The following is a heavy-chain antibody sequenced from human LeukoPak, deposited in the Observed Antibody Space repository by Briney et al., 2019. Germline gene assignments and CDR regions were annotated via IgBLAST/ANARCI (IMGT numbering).Heavy chain of an antibody. J-gene: IGHJ4*02. CDR3: TTSGDYVWGSYRGGLSY. V-gene: IGHV3-15*07. D-gene: IGHD3-16*02. CDR2: IVSRSDGGKI. CDR1: GFSVTDAW. Sequence: GGSLRLSCAASGFSVTDAWMNWVRQAPGKGLEWVGRIVSRSDGGKIDYAAPVKGRFTISRDESENTLYVEMSSLKAEDTAVYYCTTSGDYVWGSYRGGLSYWGQGTLVTVSS.